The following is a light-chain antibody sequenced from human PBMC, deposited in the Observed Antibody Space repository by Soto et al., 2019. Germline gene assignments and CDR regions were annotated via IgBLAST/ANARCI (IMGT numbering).Light chain of an antibody. Sequence: ESVLTQSPGTLSLSPGERATLSCRASQSVSSSYLAWYQQKPGQAPRRLIYGASSRATGIPDRFSGSGSGTDFTLSISRLEPEDFAVYYCQQYGSSPPYTFGQGTKLEIK. CDR3: QQYGSSPPYT. CDR2: GAS. CDR1: QSVSSSY. V-gene: IGKV3-20*01. J-gene: IGKJ2*01.